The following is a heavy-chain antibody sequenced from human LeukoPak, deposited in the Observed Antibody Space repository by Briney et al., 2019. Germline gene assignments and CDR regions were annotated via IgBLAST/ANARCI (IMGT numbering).Heavy chain of an antibody. V-gene: IGHV3-7*01. CDR3: ARAVACSGRTCSNYYYYMDV. Sequence: GGSLRLSCTASGFTFSSYWMSWVRQAPGKGLEWVANIKQDGSEKYYVDSVKGRFTISRDNAKNSLYLQMNSLRAEDTAVYYCARAVACSGRTCSNYYYYMDVWGKGTTVTVSS. J-gene: IGHJ6*03. CDR2: IKQDGSEK. D-gene: IGHD2-15*01. CDR1: GFTFSSYW.